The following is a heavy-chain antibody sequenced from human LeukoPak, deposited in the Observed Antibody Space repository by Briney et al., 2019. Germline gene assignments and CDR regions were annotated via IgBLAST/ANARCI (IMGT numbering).Heavy chain of an antibody. J-gene: IGHJ3*02. D-gene: IGHD5-12*01. CDR1: GYTFTYG. V-gene: IGHV1-18*01. CDR2: ISPYNDNT. Sequence: ASVKVSCKASGYTFTYGISWVRQAPGQGLEWMGWISPYNDNTNYAQKLQGRVTMTTDTSTSTAYMELRSLRSDDTAVYYCARGSGHSGYGGINDAFDIWGQGTMVTVSS. CDR3: ARGSGHSGYGGINDAFDI.